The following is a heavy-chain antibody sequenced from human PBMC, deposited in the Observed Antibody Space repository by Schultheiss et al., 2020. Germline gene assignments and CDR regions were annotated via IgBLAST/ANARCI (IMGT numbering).Heavy chain of an antibody. J-gene: IGHJ4*02. V-gene: IGHV3-74*01. CDR1: GFTFSSYW. CDR2: INSDGSST. CDR3: ARALDGWEYYFDY. Sequence: GGSLRLSCAASGFTFSSYWMHWVRQAPGKGLVWVSRINSDGSSTSYADSVKGRFNISRDNAKNTLYLQMNRLRAEDTAVYYCARALDGWEYYFDYWGQGTLVTVSS. D-gene: IGHD5-24*01.